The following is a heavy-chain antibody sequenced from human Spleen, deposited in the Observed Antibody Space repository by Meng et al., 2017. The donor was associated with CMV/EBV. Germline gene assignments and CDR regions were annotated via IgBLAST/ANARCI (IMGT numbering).Heavy chain of an antibody. CDR1: QFTVISND. CDR3: AKVRGRGITIFGVHRYFDY. CDR2: IYSGGRT. Sequence: GESLKISCAASQFTVISNDMSWVRQAPGMGLEWVSFIYSGGRTIYADSVKGRFAISRDNSKNTLYLQMNSLRAEDTAVYYCAKVRGRGITIFGVHRYFDYWGQGTLVTVSS. J-gene: IGHJ4*02. D-gene: IGHD3-3*01. V-gene: IGHV3-53*01.